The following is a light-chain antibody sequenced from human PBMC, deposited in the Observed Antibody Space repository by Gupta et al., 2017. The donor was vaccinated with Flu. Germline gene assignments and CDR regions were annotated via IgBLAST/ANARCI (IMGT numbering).Light chain of an antibody. J-gene: IGLJ3*02. CDR3: AAWDDSLRRPV. V-gene: IGLV1-47*01. CDR1: SSNIGSNY. Sequence: VTIACSVISSNIGSNYVHWYQQLPGTAPKLLLFRNNQRPSGVPDRFSGSKSGTSASLAISGLRSEEEAYYYCAAWDDSLRRPVFGGGTKVTVL. CDR2: RNN.